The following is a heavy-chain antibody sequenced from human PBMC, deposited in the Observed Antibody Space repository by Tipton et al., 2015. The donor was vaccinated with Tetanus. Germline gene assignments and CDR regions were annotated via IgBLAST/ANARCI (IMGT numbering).Heavy chain of an antibody. D-gene: IGHD7-27*01. Sequence: QLVQSGGGMTQPGDSPRLSCAASGFTVSSYHMTWVRQAPGKVLEWVSVIYSDGSTYYADSVKGRFTISRDNLKNTLSLQMNSLRAEDTAVYYCARGLGVDYWGQGTLVTVSS. J-gene: IGHJ4*02. CDR2: IYSDGST. CDR1: GFTVSSYH. V-gene: IGHV3-53*01. CDR3: ARGLGVDY.